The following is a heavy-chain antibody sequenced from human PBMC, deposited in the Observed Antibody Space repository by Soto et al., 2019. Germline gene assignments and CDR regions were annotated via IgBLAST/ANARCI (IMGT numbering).Heavy chain of an antibody. CDR2: TYDSGNT. J-gene: IGHJ4*02. V-gene: IGHV4-39*01. CDR1: GASISSSDYF. D-gene: IGHD6-13*01. Sequence: ETLCLTCSVSGASISSSDYFWAWIRQAPGKGLEWIATTYDSGNTYYSPSVMGRVTISVDTSKNHFSLRLTSVTAADTAVYYWARRMQHGTCRFDHGGQVSLVTVSS. CDR3: ARRMQHGTCRFDH.